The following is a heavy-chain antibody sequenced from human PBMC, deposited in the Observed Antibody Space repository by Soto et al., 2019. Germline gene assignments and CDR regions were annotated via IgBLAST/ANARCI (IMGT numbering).Heavy chain of an antibody. Sequence: GGSLRLSCAASGFTFRNYAMGWVRQAPGKGLEWVSAISGSGTSASYADSVKGRFIVSRDNSKNTLDLQRNSLRAEDTAVYYCAKCQRIGEDFGSAYVSYYYGMDVWGQGTTVTVSS. CDR3: AKCQRIGEDFGSAYVSYYYGMDV. V-gene: IGHV3-23*01. CDR2: ISGSGTSA. D-gene: IGHD3-3*01. J-gene: IGHJ6*02. CDR1: GFTFRNYA.